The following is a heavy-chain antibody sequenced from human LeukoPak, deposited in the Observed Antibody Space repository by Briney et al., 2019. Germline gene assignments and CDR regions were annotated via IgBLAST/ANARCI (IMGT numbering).Heavy chain of an antibody. CDR3: ATLYCSSTNCCTDGMDV. Sequence: SETLSLTCTVSGGSIRSGGYHWNWIRQHPGKGLEWIGYIYYSGSTYYNPSLKSRVTISVDTSKNQFSLELSSVTAADTAVYYCATLYCSSTNCCTDGMDVWGQGTTVTVSS. CDR2: IYYSGST. V-gene: IGHV4-31*03. CDR1: GGSIRSGGYH. J-gene: IGHJ6*02. D-gene: IGHD2-2*02.